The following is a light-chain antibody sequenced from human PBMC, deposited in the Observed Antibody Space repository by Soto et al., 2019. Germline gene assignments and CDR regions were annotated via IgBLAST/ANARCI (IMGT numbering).Light chain of an antibody. Sequence: EIVLTQSPGSLSLSPGEGATLFCRASQSVSSNFFAWYQQKPGQAPRLLINGASTRATGIPDRFSGSGSGTDFTLTISRLEPEDFAVYYCQQYASSETFGQGTKVEIK. CDR2: GAS. J-gene: IGKJ1*01. V-gene: IGKV3-20*01. CDR3: QQYASSET. CDR1: QSVSSNF.